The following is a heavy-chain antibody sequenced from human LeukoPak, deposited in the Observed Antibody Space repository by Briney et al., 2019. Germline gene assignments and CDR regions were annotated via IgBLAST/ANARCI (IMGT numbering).Heavy chain of an antibody. CDR2: IYTSGST. Sequence: SETLSLTCTVSGGSISSYYWSWIRQPAGKGLEWIGRIYTSGSTNYNPSLKSRVTMSVDTSKNQFSLKLSSVTAADTAVYYCVRVGCTNGVCYDFDYRGQGTPVTVSS. D-gene: IGHD2-8*01. J-gene: IGHJ4*02. V-gene: IGHV4-4*07. CDR1: GGSISSYY. CDR3: VRVGCTNGVCYDFDY.